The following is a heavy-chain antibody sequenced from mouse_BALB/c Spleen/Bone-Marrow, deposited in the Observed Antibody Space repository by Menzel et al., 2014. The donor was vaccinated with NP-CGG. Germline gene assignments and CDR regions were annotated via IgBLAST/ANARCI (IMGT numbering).Heavy chain of an antibody. CDR3: ARHGYYGSRAMDY. CDR2: ISNGGGST. D-gene: IGHD1-1*01. J-gene: IGHJ4*01. CDR1: GFTFSSYT. V-gene: IGHV5-12-2*01. Sequence: EVKLVESGGGLVQPGGSLKLSCAASGFTFSSYTMSWVRQTPEKRLEWVAYISNGGGSTYYPDTVKGLFTISRDNAKNTLYLQMSSLKSEDTAMYYCARHGYYGSRAMDYWGQGTSVTVSS.